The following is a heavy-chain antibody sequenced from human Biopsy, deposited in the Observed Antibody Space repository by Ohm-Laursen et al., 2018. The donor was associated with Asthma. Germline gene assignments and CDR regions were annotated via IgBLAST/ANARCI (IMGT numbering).Heavy chain of an antibody. V-gene: IGHV5-51*01. J-gene: IGHJ4*02. CDR1: GYTFSDSW. D-gene: IGHD1-7*01. CDR2: IFAANSEP. CDR3: ARFIDGTFFVDY. Sequence: ESLRLSCKASGYTFSDSWLGWVRQMPGKGLEWMGIIFAANSEPKYSPSFQGQVTISADMSISTAFLQWSSLKASDTAIYYCARFIDGTFFVDYWGQGTLVTVSS.